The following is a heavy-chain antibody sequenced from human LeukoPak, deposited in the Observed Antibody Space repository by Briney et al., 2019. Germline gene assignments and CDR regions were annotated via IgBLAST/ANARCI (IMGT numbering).Heavy chain of an antibody. CDR1: EYTFTSYY. Sequence: ASVKVSCKASEYTFTSYYMHWVRQAPGQGLEWMGIINPSGGSTSYAQKFQGRVTMTRDTSTSTVYMELSSLRSEDTAVYYCARFGSKYNYYDSSGYDYWGQGTLVTVSS. CDR2: INPSGGST. CDR3: ARFGSKYNYYDSSGYDY. V-gene: IGHV1-46*01. D-gene: IGHD3-22*01. J-gene: IGHJ4*02.